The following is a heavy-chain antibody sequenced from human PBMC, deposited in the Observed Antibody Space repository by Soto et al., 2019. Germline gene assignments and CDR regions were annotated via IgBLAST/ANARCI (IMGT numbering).Heavy chain of an antibody. CDR2: ISNSGNTI. V-gene: IGHV3-48*03. CDR3: ASDIDIRDYYYGLDV. D-gene: IGHD1-26*01. J-gene: IGHJ6*02. Sequence: PGGSLRLSCVASGFVFKNYEMNWVRQAPGKGLEWISYISNSGNTIYVADSMRGRFTISRDNAKNSLFLQMNSLRADDTAVYYCASDIDIRDYYYGLDVWGQGTTVTVSS. CDR1: GFVFKNYE.